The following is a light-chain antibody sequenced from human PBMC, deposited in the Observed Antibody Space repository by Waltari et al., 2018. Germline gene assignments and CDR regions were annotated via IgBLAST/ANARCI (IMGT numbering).Light chain of an antibody. J-gene: IGLJ2*01. CDR3: QSADTTDYVL. CDR1: ALSQQF. CDR2: KDS. Sequence: SSGLTQPPSMSVSPGLTARITCSGDALSQQFVHWYQQKPGPAPVMGVFKDSGRPSGIPERFSGSTSGTTGTLTISGVQAEDEADYYCQSADTTDYVLFGGGTSLTVL. V-gene: IGLV3-25*03.